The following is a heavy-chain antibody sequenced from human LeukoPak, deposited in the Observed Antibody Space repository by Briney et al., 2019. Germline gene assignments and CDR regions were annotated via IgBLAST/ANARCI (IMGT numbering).Heavy chain of an antibody. Sequence: KSGGSLRLSCSASGFTFSRYAMNWVRQAPGKGLEWVSSISSTGVYIDYADSVKGRFTISRDNAKNSLYLQMNSLRAEDTAVYYCAKSKYYYDSSVSEHWGQGTLVTVSS. CDR2: ISSTGVYI. CDR1: GFTFSRYA. J-gene: IGHJ4*02. D-gene: IGHD3-22*01. CDR3: AKSKYYYDSSVSEH. V-gene: IGHV3-21*01.